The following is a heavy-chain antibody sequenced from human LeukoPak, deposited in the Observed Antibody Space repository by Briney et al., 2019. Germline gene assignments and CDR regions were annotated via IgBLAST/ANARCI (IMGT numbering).Heavy chain of an antibody. J-gene: IGHJ5*02. CDR2: ISSSSSTI. Sequence: GGSLRLSCAAPGFTFSSYSMNWVRQAPGKGLEWVSYISSSSSTIYYADSVKGRFTISRDNAKNSLYLQMNSLRDEDTAVYYCARGPTSTGEQQLVPFDPWGQGTLVTVSS. CDR1: GFTFSSYS. V-gene: IGHV3-48*02. CDR3: ARGPTSTGEQQLVPFDP. D-gene: IGHD6-13*01.